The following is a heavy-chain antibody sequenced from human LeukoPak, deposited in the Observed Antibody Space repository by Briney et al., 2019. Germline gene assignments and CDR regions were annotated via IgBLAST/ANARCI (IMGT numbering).Heavy chain of an antibody. CDR1: GGSFSGYY. J-gene: IGHJ3*02. Sequence: SETLSLTCAVYGGSFSGYYWSWIRQPPGKGLEWIGEINHSGSTNYNPSLKNRVTISVDTSKNQFSLKLSSVTAADTAVYYCARVVQGFDDFEIWGQETMVTVSS. CDR2: INHSGST. V-gene: IGHV4-34*01. CDR3: ARVVQGFDDFEI. D-gene: IGHD2-2*01.